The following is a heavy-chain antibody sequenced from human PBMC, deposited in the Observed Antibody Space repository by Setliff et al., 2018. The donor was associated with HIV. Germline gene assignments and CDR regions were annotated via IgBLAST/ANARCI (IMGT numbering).Heavy chain of an antibody. CDR3: ASAGEMLTGKFCY. V-gene: IGHV1-18*01. J-gene: IGHJ1*01. Sequence: ASVKVSCKASGYRFNTYGISWVRQAPGQGLEWMGWISPYNGDTRFAQSLQGRVTMTTDASTSTAYMELGSLTSDDTAFYYCASAGEMLTGKFCYWAQGTPVTVSS. D-gene: IGHD3-16*01. CDR2: ISPYNGDT. CDR1: GYRFNTYG.